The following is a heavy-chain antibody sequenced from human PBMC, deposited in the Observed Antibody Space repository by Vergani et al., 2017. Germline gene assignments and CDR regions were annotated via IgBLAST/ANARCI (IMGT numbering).Heavy chain of an antibody. Sequence: QVQLQESGPGLVKPSQTLSLTCTVSGGSISSGDYYVSWIRQPPGKGLEWIGEINHSGSTNYNPSLKSRVTISVDTSKNQFSLKLSSVTAADTAVYYCARGYSYADYWGQGTLVTVSS. CDR1: GGSISSGDYY. CDR3: ARGYSYADY. CDR2: INHSGST. V-gene: IGHV4-30-4*01. D-gene: IGHD5-18*01. J-gene: IGHJ4*02.